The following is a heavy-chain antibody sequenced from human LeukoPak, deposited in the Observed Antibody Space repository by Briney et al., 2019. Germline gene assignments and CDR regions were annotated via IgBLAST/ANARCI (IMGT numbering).Heavy chain of an antibody. Sequence: GGSLRLSCAASGFTFSSYSMNWVRQAPGKGLEWGSSISSSSSHIYYADSVKGRFTISRDNAKNSLYLQMNSLRAEDTAVYYCASSGYYDFWSGGDWGQGTLVTVSS. J-gene: IGHJ4*02. CDR1: GFTFSSYS. CDR3: ASSGYYDFWSGGD. V-gene: IGHV3-21*01. CDR2: ISSSSSHI. D-gene: IGHD3-3*01.